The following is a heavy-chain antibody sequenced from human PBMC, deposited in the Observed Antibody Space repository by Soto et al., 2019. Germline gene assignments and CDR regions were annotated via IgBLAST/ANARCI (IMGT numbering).Heavy chain of an antibody. D-gene: IGHD3-22*01. CDR3: AREDESSGYAGTFHH. J-gene: IGHJ1*01. CDR2: ISHEGNK. V-gene: IGHV3-30-3*01. Sequence: GGSLRLSCAASGFTFSSYVFHWVRQTPGKGLEWVGLISHEGNKQYADSVKDRFIIARDNSKNELHLEMNSLRAEDTALYYCAREDESSGYAGTFHHWGQGTLVTVSS. CDR1: GFTFSSYV.